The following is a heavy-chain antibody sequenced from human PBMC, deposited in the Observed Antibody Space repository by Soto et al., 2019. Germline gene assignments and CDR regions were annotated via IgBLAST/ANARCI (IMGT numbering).Heavy chain of an antibody. J-gene: IGHJ3*01. CDR1: GYTFTTNF. CDR3: ARAHYDSDAFDF. CDR2: ISPGGGTT. V-gene: IGHV1-46*03. Sequence: VRLVQSGAEVKKPGASVKISCKASGYTFTTNFIHWIRQAPGQGLEWVGIISPGGGTTVYAQKFQGRVTMTRDTSTSTVYMELRNLRSEDTAVFYCARAHYDSDAFDFWGQGTMVIVSS. D-gene: IGHD3-22*01.